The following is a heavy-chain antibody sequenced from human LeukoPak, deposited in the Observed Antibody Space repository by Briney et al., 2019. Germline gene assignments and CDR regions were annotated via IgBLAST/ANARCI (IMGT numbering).Heavy chain of an antibody. CDR3: ARPRGYSGGYLKYFDY. J-gene: IGHJ4*02. V-gene: IGHV3-7*01. CDR2: IQRDGSDK. CDR1: GFTFGDYA. D-gene: IGHD3-22*01. Sequence: GGSLRLSCTASGFTFGDYAMSWFRQAPGKGLEWVASIQRDGSDKNYVDSVKGRFTISRDNDKKLLYLQMNSLRAEDTAVYYCARPRGYSGGYLKYFDYWGQGTLVTVSS.